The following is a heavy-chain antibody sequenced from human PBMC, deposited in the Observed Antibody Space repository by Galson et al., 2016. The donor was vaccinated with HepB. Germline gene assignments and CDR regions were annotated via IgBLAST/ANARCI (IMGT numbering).Heavy chain of an antibody. J-gene: IGHJ4*02. V-gene: IGHV3-7*01. CDR3: ADPPSGY. CDR1: GFTFGNYW. D-gene: IGHD6-25*01. CDR2: ANQEGSVK. Sequence: SLRLSCAASGFTFGNYWMSWVRQAPGKGLEWVASANQEGSVKSSVDSVKGRFTISRDNAKNSLFLQMNSLRVEDTAVYFCADPPSGYWGQGTLVTVSS.